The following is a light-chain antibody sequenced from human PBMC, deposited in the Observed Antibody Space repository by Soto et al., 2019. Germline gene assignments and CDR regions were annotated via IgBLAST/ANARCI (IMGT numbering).Light chain of an antibody. V-gene: IGKV3-11*01. CDR1: QSVSSF. CDR2: DAS. J-gene: IGKJ4*01. Sequence: EIVLTQSPATLSLSPGERATLSCRASQSVSSFLAWYQQKPGQTPRLLIYDASNMATGIPVRFSGSGSGTDCTLTISSLEPEDFAVYYCQQRTNWPPALSFGGGTKVEI. CDR3: QQRTNWPPALS.